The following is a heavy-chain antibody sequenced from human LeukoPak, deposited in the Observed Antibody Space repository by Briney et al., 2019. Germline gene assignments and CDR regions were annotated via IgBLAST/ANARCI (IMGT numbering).Heavy chain of an antibody. CDR2: IYYSGGT. CDR1: GGSISSYY. J-gene: IGHJ5*02. V-gene: IGHV4-59*01. D-gene: IGHD3-10*01. CDR3: ARGVRMVRGVRADNWFDP. Sequence: SETLSLTCTVSGGSISSYYWSWIRQPPGKGLEWIGYIYYSGGTNYNPSLKSRVTISVDTSKNQFSLKLSSVTAADTAVYYCARGVRMVRGVRADNWFDPWGQGTLVTVSS.